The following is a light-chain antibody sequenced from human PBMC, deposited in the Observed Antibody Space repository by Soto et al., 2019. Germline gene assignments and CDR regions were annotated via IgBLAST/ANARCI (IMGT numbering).Light chain of an antibody. Sequence: QSALTQPASVSGSPGQSVTISCTGTSSDIGAYIFVSWYQQHPGKAPKLIIYDIANRPSGVSYRFPGSKSANTASLTISGLQADDEADYYCVSFTTKKSYVFGTGTKVTVL. CDR1: SSDIGAYIF. J-gene: IGLJ1*01. V-gene: IGLV2-14*03. CDR3: VSFTTKKSYV. CDR2: DIA.